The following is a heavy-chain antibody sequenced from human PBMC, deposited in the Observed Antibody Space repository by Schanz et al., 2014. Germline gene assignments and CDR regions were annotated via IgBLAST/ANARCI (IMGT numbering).Heavy chain of an antibody. D-gene: IGHD1-26*01. CDR2: ISSSSAYI. Sequence: EVQLVESGGGLVKPGGSLRLSCVVSGFTFSSYSLNWVRQAPGKGLEWVSSISSSSAYIYYADSMKGRFTISRDNAKNSLYLQMNSLRAEDTAVYYCAKDPSYGSDWVKYLDHWGQGTLVTVSS. CDR1: GFTFSSYS. CDR3: AKDPSYGSDWVKYLDH. V-gene: IGHV3-21*01. J-gene: IGHJ4*02.